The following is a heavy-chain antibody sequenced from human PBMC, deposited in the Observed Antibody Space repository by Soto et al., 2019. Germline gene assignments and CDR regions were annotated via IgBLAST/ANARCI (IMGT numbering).Heavy chain of an antibody. CDR3: AREVYSYGYFLGDNWFDP. V-gene: IGHV1-2*04. J-gene: IGHJ5*02. D-gene: IGHD5-18*01. Sequence: GASVKVSCKASGYTFTGYYMHWVRQAPGQGLEWMGWINPNSGGTNYAQKFQGWVTMTRDTSISTAYMELSRLRSDDTAVYYCAREVYSYGYFLGDNWFDPWGQGTLVTVS. CDR2: INPNSGGT. CDR1: GYTFTGYY.